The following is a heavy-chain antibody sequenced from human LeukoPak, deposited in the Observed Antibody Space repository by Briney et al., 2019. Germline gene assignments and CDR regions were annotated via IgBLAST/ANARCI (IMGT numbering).Heavy chain of an antibody. CDR1: GGSISSGGYY. D-gene: IGHD6-19*01. J-gene: IGHJ6*02. V-gene: IGHV4-31*03. Sequence: SETLSLTCTVSGGSISSGGYYWSWIRQHPGKGLEWIGYIYYSGSTYYNPSLKSRVTISVDTSKNQFSLKLSSVTAADTAVYYCARVSNSGWLNYYYYYGMDVWGQGTTVTVSS. CDR3: ARVSNSGWLNYYYYYGMDV. CDR2: IYYSGST.